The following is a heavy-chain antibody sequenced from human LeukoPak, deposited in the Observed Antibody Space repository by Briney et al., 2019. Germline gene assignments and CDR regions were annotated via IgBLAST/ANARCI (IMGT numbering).Heavy chain of an antibody. J-gene: IGHJ4*02. V-gene: IGHV4-59*03. CDR1: RVSIRSYY. Sequence: SETLSLTCSVFRVSIRSYYWSWVRQSPGKGLEWIGYIHASGNTNLNPSLKSRFTISVDTSKNQFSLKVRSVTAADTAVYYCATYSGNDYTVFDYWGQGTLVTVSS. CDR2: IHASGNT. D-gene: IGHD5-12*01. CDR3: ATYSGNDYTVFDY.